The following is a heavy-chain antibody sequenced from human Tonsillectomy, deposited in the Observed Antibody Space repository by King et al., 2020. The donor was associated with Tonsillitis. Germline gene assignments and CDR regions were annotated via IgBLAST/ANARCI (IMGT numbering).Heavy chain of an antibody. Sequence: MQLQESGPGLVRPSQTLSLTCSVSGGSISGSFYYWTLIRQQPGKGLEWIGSIYHSGTTYYNASLKSRVIISVDTSKNQFSLKLSSVTAADTAVYYCAREAIRLGEFRYWGQGTLVTVSS. CDR2: IYHSGTT. D-gene: IGHD3-16*01. J-gene: IGHJ4*02. V-gene: IGHV4-31*03. CDR3: AREAIRLGEFRY. CDR1: GGSISGSFYY.